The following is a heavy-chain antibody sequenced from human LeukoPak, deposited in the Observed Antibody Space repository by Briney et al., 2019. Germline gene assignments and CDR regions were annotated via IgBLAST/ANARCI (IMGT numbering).Heavy chain of an antibody. Sequence: PSETLSLTCAVSGASISGSGYYWGWIRQPPGKGLEWIGNIYSSGSTYYNASLQSRVTISIDTSKNQFSLKLSSVTAADTAVYYCAYRIAARPWGYWGQGTLVTVSS. CDR2: IYSSGST. V-gene: IGHV4-39*01. D-gene: IGHD6-6*01. J-gene: IGHJ4*02. CDR3: AYRIAARPWGY. CDR1: GASISGSGYY.